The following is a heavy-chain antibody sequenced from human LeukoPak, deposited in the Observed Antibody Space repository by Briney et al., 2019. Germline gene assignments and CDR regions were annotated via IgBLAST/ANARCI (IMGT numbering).Heavy chain of an antibody. J-gene: IGHJ4*02. Sequence: GGSLRLSCAASGFTFDDYGMSWVRHAPGKGLEGASGINWNGGSTGYADSVKGRFTISRDNAKNSLYLQMNSLRAEDTALYYCARNYVTMVRGVQDYWGQGTLVTVSS. CDR3: ARNYVTMVRGVQDY. V-gene: IGHV3-20*04. D-gene: IGHD3-10*01. CDR1: GFTFDDYG. CDR2: INWNGGST.